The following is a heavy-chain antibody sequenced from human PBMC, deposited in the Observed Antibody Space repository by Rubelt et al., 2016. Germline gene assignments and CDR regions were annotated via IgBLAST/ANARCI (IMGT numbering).Heavy chain of an antibody. V-gene: IGHV3-20*04. D-gene: IGHD3-16*01. CDR1: GFTFDDFG. CDR3: AREYSYAWGDGMDV. J-gene: IGHJ6*02. Sequence: GGSLRLSCTASGFTFDDFGMTWVRQVPGQGLEWVSGISWNGGGTGYVASLTGRFTISRDNPTNTLYLQMNSLRVEDPAVYYCAREYSYAWGDGMDVWGQGTTVTVS. CDR2: ISWNGGGT.